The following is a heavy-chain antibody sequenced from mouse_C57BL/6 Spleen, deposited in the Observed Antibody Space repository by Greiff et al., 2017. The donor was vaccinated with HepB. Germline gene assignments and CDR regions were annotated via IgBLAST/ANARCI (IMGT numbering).Heavy chain of an antibody. J-gene: IGHJ2*01. D-gene: IGHD6-1*01. V-gene: IGHV1-82*01. Sequence: QVQLQQSGPELVKPGASVKISCKASGYAFSSSWMNWVKQRPGKGLEWIGRIYPGDGDTNYNGKFKGKATLTADKSSSTAYMQLSSLTPEDSAVYFCAREGDSHDYWGQGTTLTVSS. CDR2: IYPGDGDT. CDR3: AREGDSHDY. CDR1: GYAFSSSW.